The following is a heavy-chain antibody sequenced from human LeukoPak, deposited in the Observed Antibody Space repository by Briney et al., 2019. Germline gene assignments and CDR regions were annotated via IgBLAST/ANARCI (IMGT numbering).Heavy chain of an antibody. CDR2: IYYTGST. CDR3: ARVPPPLDSFGADS. D-gene: IGHD3-10*01. V-gene: IGHV4-59*01. CDR1: GGSISPYY. Sequence: PSETLSLTCTVSGGSISPYYWTWIRQPPGKGLESIGYIYYTGSTNYCPSLKSRVTISLDTSRSQFSLKLSSVTAADTAVYYCARVPPPLDSFGADSWGQGTLVTVSS. J-gene: IGHJ5*02.